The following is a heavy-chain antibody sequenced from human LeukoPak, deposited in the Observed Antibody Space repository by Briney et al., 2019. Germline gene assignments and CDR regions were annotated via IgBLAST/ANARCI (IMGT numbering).Heavy chain of an antibody. CDR3: ARVYCDSTICPHWFDP. V-gene: IGHV3-53*01. CDR2: LYTGGGT. Sequence: GGSLRLSCAASGFIVSRDYMSWVRQAPGKGLEWVSVLYTGGGTSYADSVEGRFTISRDNSKNTLYLQMNSLRAEDTAVYYCARVYCDSTICPHWFDPWGQGTLVTVSS. D-gene: IGHD2-2*01. J-gene: IGHJ5*02. CDR1: GFIVSRDY.